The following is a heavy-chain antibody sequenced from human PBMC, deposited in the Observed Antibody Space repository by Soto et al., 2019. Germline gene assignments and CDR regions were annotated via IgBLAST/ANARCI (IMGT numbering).Heavy chain of an antibody. J-gene: IGHJ4*02. CDR3: VDSRGSRVSFDF. V-gene: IGHV2-5*01. CDR2: SWWNYDN. CDR1: GCSLTTSGVG. D-gene: IGHD5-12*01. Sequence: SGPTLVNPKQTLTLTCTFSGCSLTTSGVGVGWIRQPPGKAPEWPELSWWNYDNPYRTSLHSRLTITKNTHITQVVLTLTNMDPVETATDYCVDSRGSRVSFDFWGQGSPVTVSS.